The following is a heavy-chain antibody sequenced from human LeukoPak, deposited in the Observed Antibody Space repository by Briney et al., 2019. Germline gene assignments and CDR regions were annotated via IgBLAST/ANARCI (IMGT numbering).Heavy chain of an antibody. V-gene: IGHV3-30*18. D-gene: IGHD5-18*01. CDR1: GFTFSSYG. J-gene: IGHJ1*01. CDR3: AKDTPGYG. Sequence: RSLRLSCAASGFTFSSYGMHWVRQAPGKGREWMACISYDGSNKYYAVSVKGRFTISRDNSKNTPYLQMNSLRAEDTAVYYCAKDTPGYGWGQGTLVTVSS. CDR2: ISYDGSNK.